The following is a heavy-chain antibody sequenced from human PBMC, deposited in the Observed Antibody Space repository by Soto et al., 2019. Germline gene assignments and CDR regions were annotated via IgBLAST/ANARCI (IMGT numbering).Heavy chain of an antibody. CDR3: TRDQVEEYQLPGYYYYMDV. CDR2: IRSKAYGGTK. D-gene: IGHD2-2*01. Sequence: EVQLVESGGGLVQPGRSLRLSCTASGFTFGDYAMSWFRQAPGKGLEWVGFIRSKAYGGTKEYAASVKGRFTISRDDSKSIAYLQMNSLKTEDTAVYYCTRDQVEEYQLPGYYYYMDVWGKGTTVTVSS. J-gene: IGHJ6*03. CDR1: GFTFGDYA. V-gene: IGHV3-49*03.